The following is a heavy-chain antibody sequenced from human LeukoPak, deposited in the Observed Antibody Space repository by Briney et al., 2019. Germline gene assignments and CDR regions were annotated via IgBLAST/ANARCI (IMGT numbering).Heavy chain of an antibody. D-gene: IGHD1-26*01. J-gene: IGHJ4*02. Sequence: GGSLRLSCAASGFTFSNAWMSWVRQAPGKGLEWVGRIKSKTDGGTTDYAAPVKGRFTISRDDSKNTLYLQMNSLRAEDTAVYYCAKAVDSGRYFGYYFDYWGQGTLVTVSS. V-gene: IGHV3-15*01. CDR2: IKSKTDGGTT. CDR1: GFTFSNAW. CDR3: AKAVDSGRYFGYYFDY.